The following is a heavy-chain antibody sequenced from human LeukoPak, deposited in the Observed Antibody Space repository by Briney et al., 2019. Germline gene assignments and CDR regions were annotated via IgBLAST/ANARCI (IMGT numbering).Heavy chain of an antibody. Sequence: KPSETLSLTCTVSGGSISSGSYYWSWIRQPAGKGLEWIGRSYTSGSTYYNPSLKSRVTISVDTSKNQFSLKLSSVTAADTAVYYCARGYCSGGSCYSDYYYMDVWGKGTTVTVSS. CDR3: ARGYCSGGSCYSDYYYMDV. J-gene: IGHJ6*03. CDR1: GGSISSGSYY. D-gene: IGHD2-15*01. CDR2: SYTSGST. V-gene: IGHV4-61*02.